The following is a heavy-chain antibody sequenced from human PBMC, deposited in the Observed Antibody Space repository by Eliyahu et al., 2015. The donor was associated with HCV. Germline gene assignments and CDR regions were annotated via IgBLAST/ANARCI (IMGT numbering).Heavy chain of an antibody. CDR1: GFTFSSYG. CDR2: ISYDGSNK. V-gene: IGHV3-30*03. J-gene: IGHJ3*02. Sequence: QVQLVESGGGVVQPGRSLRLSCAASGFTFSSYGMHWVRQAPGKGLEWVAVISYDGSNKYYADSVKGRFTISRDNSKNTLYLQMNSLRAEDTAVYYCRGSSGYPGAFDIWGQGTMVTVSS. D-gene: IGHD3-22*01. CDR3: RGSSGYPGAFDI.